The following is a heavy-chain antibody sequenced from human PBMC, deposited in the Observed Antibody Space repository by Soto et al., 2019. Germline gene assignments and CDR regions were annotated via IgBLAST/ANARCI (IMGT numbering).Heavy chain of an antibody. D-gene: IGHD6-13*01. Sequence: QVRLVQSGAEVKKPGSSVKVSCKASGGTFSSYAISWVRQAPGQGLEWMGGIIPIFGTANYAQKFQGRVTITADESTSTAYMELSSLRSEDTAVYYCARRGAAARYYYYYYGMDVWGQGTTVTVSS. J-gene: IGHJ6*02. V-gene: IGHV1-69*01. CDR3: ARRGAAARYYYYYYGMDV. CDR1: GGTFSSYA. CDR2: IIPIFGTA.